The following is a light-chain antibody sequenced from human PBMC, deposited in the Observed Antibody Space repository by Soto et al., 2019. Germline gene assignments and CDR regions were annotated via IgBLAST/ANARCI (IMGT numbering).Light chain of an antibody. CDR2: DAS. V-gene: IGKV3-15*01. Sequence: EIVMTQSPATLSVSPGERATLSCRASQSVSSNLAWYQQKPGQTPRLLIYDASSRATGIPARFSGSGSGTDFTLTISSLQSEDFAVYYCQQYNIWPLTFGGGTNVEIK. J-gene: IGKJ4*01. CDR3: QQYNIWPLT. CDR1: QSVSSN.